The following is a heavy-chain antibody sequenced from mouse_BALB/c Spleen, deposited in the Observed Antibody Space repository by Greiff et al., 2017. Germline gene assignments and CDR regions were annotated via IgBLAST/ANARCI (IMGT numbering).Heavy chain of an antibody. Sequence: VKLQESGAELAKPGASVKMSCKASGYTFTSYWMHWVKQRPGQGLEWIGYINPSTGYTEYNQKFKDKATLTADKSSSTAYMQLSSLTSEDSAVYYCASFPYGFAYWGQGTLVTVSA. CDR2: INPSTGYT. CDR3: ASFPYGFAY. V-gene: IGHV1-7*01. CDR1: GYTFTSYW. J-gene: IGHJ3*01.